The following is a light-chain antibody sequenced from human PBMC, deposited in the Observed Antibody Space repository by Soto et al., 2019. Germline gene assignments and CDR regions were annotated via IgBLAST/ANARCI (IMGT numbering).Light chain of an antibody. CDR1: SSDVGGYNY. CDR3: ASFTRSVTVV. J-gene: IGLJ2*01. Sequence: QSVLTQPASVSGSPGQSITISCAGTSSDVGGYNYVSWYQQHPGKVPRLIISDVNKRPSGVSDRFSGSKSGNTASLTISGLQAEDEADYYCASFTRSVTVVFGGGTKGPS. V-gene: IGLV2-14*03. CDR2: DVN.